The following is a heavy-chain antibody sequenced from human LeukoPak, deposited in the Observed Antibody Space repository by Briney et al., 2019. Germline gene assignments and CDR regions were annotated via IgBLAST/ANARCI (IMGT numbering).Heavy chain of an antibody. D-gene: IGHD3-3*01. CDR2: INAGNGNT. Sequence: ASVKVSCKASGYTFTSYAMHWVRQAPGQRLEWMGWINAGNGNTKYSQKFQGRVTITRDTSASTAYMELSSLRSEDTAVYYCARDSAWAFKYYDFWSGSYGMDVWGQGTTVTVS. CDR1: GYTFTSYA. CDR3: ARDSAWAFKYYDFWSGSYGMDV. V-gene: IGHV1-3*01. J-gene: IGHJ6*02.